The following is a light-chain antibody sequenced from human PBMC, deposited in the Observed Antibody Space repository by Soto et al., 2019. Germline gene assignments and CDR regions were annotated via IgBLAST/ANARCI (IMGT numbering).Light chain of an antibody. CDR3: QQFGSSPPYT. Sequence: EIVLTQSPGTLSLSPGEGATLSCRASQSVSSNNLAWYQQKPGRAPRLLIYGAFNRASDIPHRFSGSGSGTDFTLTISRLEPEDFAVYYCQQFGSSPPYTFGQGTRLEIK. J-gene: IGKJ2*01. V-gene: IGKV3-20*01. CDR2: GAF. CDR1: QSVSSNN.